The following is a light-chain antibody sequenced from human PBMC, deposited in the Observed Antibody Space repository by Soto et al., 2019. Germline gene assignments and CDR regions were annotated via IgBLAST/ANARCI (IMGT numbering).Light chain of an antibody. CDR1: SSDVGAYNY. CDR2: DVS. V-gene: IGLV2-14*01. Sequence: QSVLTQPASVSGSPGQSITISCTGTSSDVGAYNYVSWYQQHPGKAPKLIIYDVSNRPSGVSNRFSGSKSVNTASLTISGLQAEDEADYYCSSYTSSSTPGVFGTGTKLTV. CDR3: SSYTSSSTPGV. J-gene: IGLJ1*01.